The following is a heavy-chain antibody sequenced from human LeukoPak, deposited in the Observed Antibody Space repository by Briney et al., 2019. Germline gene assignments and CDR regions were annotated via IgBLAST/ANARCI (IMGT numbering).Heavy chain of an antibody. D-gene: IGHD6-13*01. CDR3: ARDLRRAAAETGYSDY. J-gene: IGHJ4*02. CDR2: INSSGGTI. V-gene: IGHV3-11*04. CDR1: GFTFSDYY. Sequence: GGSLRLSCAASGFTFSDYYMSWIRQAPGKGLEWVAYINSSGGTINYADSWKGRFTISRDNAKNSLYLKMNRLRAEDTAVYYCARDLRRAAAETGYSDYWGQGTLVTVSS.